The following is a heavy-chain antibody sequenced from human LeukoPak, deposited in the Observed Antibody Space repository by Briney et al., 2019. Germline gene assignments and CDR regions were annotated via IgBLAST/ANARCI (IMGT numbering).Heavy chain of an antibody. CDR2: INPDGSST. Sequence: GGSLRLSCAASGFTFSTYWMHWVRQTPGKGLVWVSRINPDGSSTAYADSVKGRFTISRDNARNTLYLQLNSLGAEGTAVYYCARVSSLWSFDYWGQGTLVTVSS. D-gene: IGHD3-10*01. J-gene: IGHJ4*02. CDR3: ARVSSLWSFDY. CDR1: GFTFSTYW. V-gene: IGHV3-74*01.